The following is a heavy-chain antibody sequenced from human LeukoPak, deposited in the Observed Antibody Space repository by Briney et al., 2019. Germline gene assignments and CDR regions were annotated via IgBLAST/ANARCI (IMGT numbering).Heavy chain of an antibody. D-gene: IGHD3-10*01. Sequence: SETLSLTCTVSGGSISSYYWSWIRQPAGEGLEWIGRIYTSGSTNYNPSLRSRVNMSIDTSKNQFSLKVISVTAADTAVYYCARYGSGSYLDPFDIWGQGTMVIVSS. V-gene: IGHV4-4*07. CDR1: GGSISSYY. CDR2: IYTSGST. CDR3: ARYGSGSYLDPFDI. J-gene: IGHJ3*02.